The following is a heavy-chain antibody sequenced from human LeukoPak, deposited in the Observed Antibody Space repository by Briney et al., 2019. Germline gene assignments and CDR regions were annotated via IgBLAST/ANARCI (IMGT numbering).Heavy chain of an antibody. Sequence: SETLSLTCAVSGYSIISGYYWGWIRQPPGKGLEWIGSIYHSGSTYYNPSLKSRVTISVDTSKNQFSLKLSSVTAADTTVYYCARTVGYGSGWQVYYYYMDVWGKGTTVTVSS. J-gene: IGHJ6*03. D-gene: IGHD6-19*01. CDR3: ARTVGYGSGWQVYYYYMDV. V-gene: IGHV4-38-2*01. CDR2: IYHSGST. CDR1: GYSIISGYY.